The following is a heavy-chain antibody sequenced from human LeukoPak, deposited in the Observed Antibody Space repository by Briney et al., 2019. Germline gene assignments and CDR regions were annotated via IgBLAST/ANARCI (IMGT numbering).Heavy chain of an antibody. CDR3: AREAVAGHFLGWFDP. V-gene: IGHV3-74*01. CDR2: INTDGSST. J-gene: IGHJ5*02. Sequence: GGSLRLSCAASGFTFSSYWMHWVRHAPGKELVWVSRINTDGSSTSYADSVKGRFTIYRDNAKNTLYLQMNSLRAEDTAVYYCAREAVAGHFLGWFDPWGQGTLVTVPS. D-gene: IGHD6-19*01. CDR1: GFTFSSYW.